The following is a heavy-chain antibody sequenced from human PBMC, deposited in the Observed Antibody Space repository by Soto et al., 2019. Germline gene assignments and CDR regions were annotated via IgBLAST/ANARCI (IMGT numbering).Heavy chain of an antibody. CDR1: GGYFSGFY. V-gene: IGHV4-34*12. CDR2: IIHSGST. D-gene: IGHD2-15*01. Sequence: WETLSLICAVYGGYFSGFYWSWVRQPPGKGLEWFGEIIHSGSTNYNPSLKSRITITVHTSKNQSSLRLSSVTAADTAVYYCARVADIVVVVAATQDAFDIWGQGTMVTVSS. CDR3: ARVADIVVVVAATQDAFDI. J-gene: IGHJ3*02.